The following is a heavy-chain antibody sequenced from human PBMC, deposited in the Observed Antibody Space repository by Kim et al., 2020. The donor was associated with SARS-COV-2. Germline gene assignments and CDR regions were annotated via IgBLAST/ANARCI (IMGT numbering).Heavy chain of an antibody. Sequence: SETLSLTCAVYGGSFSGYYWSWIRQPPGKGLEWIGEINHSGSTNYNPSLKSRVAISVDTSKNQFSLKLSSVTAADTAVYYCARVGYDFWSGSYYFDYWG. V-gene: IGHV4-34*01. CDR1: GGSFSGYY. J-gene: IGHJ4*01. CDR3: ARVGYDFWSGSYYFDY. D-gene: IGHD3-3*01. CDR2: INHSGST.